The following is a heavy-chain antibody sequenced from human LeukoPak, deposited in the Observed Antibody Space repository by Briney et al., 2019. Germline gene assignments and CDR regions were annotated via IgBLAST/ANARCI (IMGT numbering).Heavy chain of an antibody. CDR3: ARVWRKKGQDIVVVPSAIKDYYYYYMDV. D-gene: IGHD2-2*02. J-gene: IGHJ6*03. CDR2: ISSTSTTI. Sequence: PGGSLRLSCAASGFMFSNYSMNWVRQAPGKGLEWVSYISSTSTTIFYADSVKGRFTISRDNAKNSLYLQMNSLRAEDTAVYYCARVWRKKGQDIVVVPSAIKDYYYYYMDVWGKGTTVTVSS. V-gene: IGHV3-48*01. CDR1: GFMFSNYS.